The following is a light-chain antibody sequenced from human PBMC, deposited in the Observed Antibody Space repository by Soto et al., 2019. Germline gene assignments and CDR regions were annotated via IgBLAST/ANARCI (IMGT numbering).Light chain of an antibody. Sequence: DIQMTQSPSTLSASVGDRVTITCRASQSISSWLAWYHQKPGKAPNLLIYKASSLESGVPSRFSGSGSETEFTLTISSLQPDDFATYYCQQYNGTFGQGTRLEIK. CDR2: KAS. CDR1: QSISSW. CDR3: QQYNGT. V-gene: IGKV1-5*03. J-gene: IGKJ5*01.